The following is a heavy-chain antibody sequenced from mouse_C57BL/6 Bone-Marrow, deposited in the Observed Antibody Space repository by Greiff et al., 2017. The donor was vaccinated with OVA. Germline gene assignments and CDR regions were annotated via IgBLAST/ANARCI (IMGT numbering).Heavy chain of an antibody. CDR1: GYSITSGYY. Sequence: EVKVEESGPGLVKPSQSLSLTCSVTGYSITSGYYWNWIRQFPGNKLEWMGYISYDGSNNYNPSLKNRISITRDTSKNQFFLKLNSVTTEDTATYYCAREGAFITTVVPHFDYWGQGTTLTVSS. CDR2: ISYDGSN. D-gene: IGHD1-1*01. J-gene: IGHJ2*01. V-gene: IGHV3-6*01. CDR3: AREGAFITTVVPHFDY.